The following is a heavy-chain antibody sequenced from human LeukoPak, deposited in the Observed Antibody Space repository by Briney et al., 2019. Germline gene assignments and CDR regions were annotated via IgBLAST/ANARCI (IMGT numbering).Heavy chain of an antibody. CDR1: GGSISSDC. J-gene: IGHJ5*02. CDR3: ARDRGYCSGGSCYRWFDP. CDR2: IYYSGST. D-gene: IGHD2-15*01. V-gene: IGHV4-59*01. Sequence: SETLSLTCTVSGGSISSDCWSWIRQPPGKGLESIGYIYYSGSTNYNPSLKSRVTISVDTSKNQFSLKLSSVTAADTAVYYCARDRGYCSGGSCYRWFDPWGQGTLVTVSS.